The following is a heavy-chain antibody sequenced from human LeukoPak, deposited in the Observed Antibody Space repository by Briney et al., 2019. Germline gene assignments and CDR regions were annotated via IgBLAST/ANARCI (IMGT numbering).Heavy chain of an antibody. D-gene: IGHD3-10*01. CDR1: GGSISSYY. V-gene: IGHV4-59*01. CDR2: IYYSGTT. J-gene: IGHJ5*01. CDR3: AREPTTVRGDRTKWFDS. Sequence: PSETLSLTCTVSGGSISSYYWSWIRQPPGKGLEWIGYIYYSGTTNYNPSLKSRVTISVDTPKNQFSLELNSVTAADTAVYYCAREPTTVRGDRTKWFDSWGQGTLVTVSS.